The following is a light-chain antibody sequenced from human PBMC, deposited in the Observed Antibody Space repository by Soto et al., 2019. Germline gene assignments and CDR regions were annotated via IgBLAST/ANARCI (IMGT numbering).Light chain of an antibody. V-gene: IGKV3D-15*01. CDR1: QSVGSN. J-gene: IGKJ1*01. Sequence: EIVMTQSPATLSVSPGERATLSCRASQSVGSNLVWYQQKPGQAPRLLIYGASTRATGIPARFSGSGSGTEFTLTISSLQSVDSAVYFCQQCNNWPPWTFGQGTKV. CDR3: QQCNNWPPWT. CDR2: GAS.